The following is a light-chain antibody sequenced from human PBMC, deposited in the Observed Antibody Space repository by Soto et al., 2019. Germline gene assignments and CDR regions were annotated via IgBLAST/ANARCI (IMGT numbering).Light chain of an antibody. V-gene: IGKV1-5*03. CDR2: KAS. Sequence: DIQMTHSPAILSPSVGDRVTITCRASQTIGSWLARYQQKPREAPKLLIYKASILESGVPSRFSGSGSGTEFTLTISSLQPDDFATYYCQQYNSYSGTFGQGTKVDIK. CDR3: QQYNSYSGT. CDR1: QTIGSW. J-gene: IGKJ1*01.